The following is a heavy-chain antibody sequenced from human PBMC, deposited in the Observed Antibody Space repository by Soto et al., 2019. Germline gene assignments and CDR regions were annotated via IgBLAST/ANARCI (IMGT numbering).Heavy chain of an antibody. V-gene: IGHV3-23*01. CDR3: AKGGLSDSPSAIDY. Sequence: PGGSLRLSCAASGFTFTKSGMSWVRQAPGKGLEWVAGIGGSGRKTYYADSVKGRFSISRDNSKNSLFLQMNSLSADDTAIYYCAKGGLSDSPSAIDYWGLGTLVTVSS. D-gene: IGHD5-12*01. CDR2: IGGSGRKT. CDR1: GFTFTKSG. J-gene: IGHJ4*02.